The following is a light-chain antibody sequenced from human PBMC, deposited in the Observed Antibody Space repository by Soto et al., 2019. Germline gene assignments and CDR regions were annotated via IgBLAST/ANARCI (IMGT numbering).Light chain of an antibody. J-gene: IGKJ1*01. CDR3: QQYGSSPTWT. CDR2: GAS. V-gene: IGKV3-20*01. CDR1: QSVSSNY. Sequence: ESVLTQSPGTLSLSPGERATLSCRASQSVSSNYLAWYQQKPGQAPRLLIYGASTRASGIPDRFSGSGSGTDFTLNISRLEPEDCALYYCQQYGSSPTWTFGQGTKLEIK.